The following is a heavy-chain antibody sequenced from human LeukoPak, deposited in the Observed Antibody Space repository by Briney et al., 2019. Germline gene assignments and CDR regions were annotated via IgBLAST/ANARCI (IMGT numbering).Heavy chain of an antibody. V-gene: IGHV4-30-4*01. J-gene: IGHJ4*02. CDR1: GGSISSGDYY. Sequence: SETLSLTCTVSGGSISSGDYYWSWIRQPPGKGLEWLGYIYYSGSTYYNPSLKSRVTISVDTSKNQFSLKLSSVTAADTAVYYCARGPSGYCSSTSCYVFDYWGQGTLVTVSS. CDR3: ARGPSGYCSSTSCYVFDY. CDR2: IYYSGST. D-gene: IGHD2-2*01.